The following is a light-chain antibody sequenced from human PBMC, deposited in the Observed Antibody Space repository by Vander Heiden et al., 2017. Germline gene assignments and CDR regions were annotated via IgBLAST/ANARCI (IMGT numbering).Light chain of an antibody. Sequence: QSALTQPASVSGSPGQSITISCTGTSSDVGGYNYVSWYQQHPGKAPKLMSDDGSNRPAGVSNRFAGSKAGNTASLTISGLQAEDEADYYCSSYTSSSTLVFGTGTKVTVL. J-gene: IGLJ1*01. CDR1: SSDVGGYNY. CDR3: SSYTSSSTLV. CDR2: DGS. V-gene: IGLV2-14*03.